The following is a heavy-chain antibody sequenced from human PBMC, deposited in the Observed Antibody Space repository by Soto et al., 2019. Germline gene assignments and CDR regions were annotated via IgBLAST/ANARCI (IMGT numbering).Heavy chain of an antibody. CDR3: ARDENGDNGRAFDP. J-gene: IGHJ5*02. CDR2: IYTSGNT. V-gene: IGHV4-4*07. D-gene: IGHD4-17*01. Sequence: KSSETLSLTCTVSGGSISNYYWSWIRQPAGKGLEWIGRIYTSGNTNYNPSLKGRVTMSVDVSKNQFSLKLSSVAAADTAVYYCARDENGDNGRAFDPWGQGTLVTVSS. CDR1: GGSISNYY.